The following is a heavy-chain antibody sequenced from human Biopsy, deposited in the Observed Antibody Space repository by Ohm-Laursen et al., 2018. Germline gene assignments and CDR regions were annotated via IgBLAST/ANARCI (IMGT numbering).Heavy chain of an antibody. D-gene: IGHD1-26*01. CDR2: IIPMFGTA. CDR3: ARGPHSGSHSCFDY. CDR1: EGTFINYA. Sequence: SVKVSCKASEGTFINYAISWVRQAPGQGLEWMGGIIPMFGTANYAQMFQGRVTISADESTSTSYMELSSLTTEDTAIYCCARGPHSGSHSCFDYWGRGTLVTVSS. V-gene: IGHV1-69*13. J-gene: IGHJ4*02.